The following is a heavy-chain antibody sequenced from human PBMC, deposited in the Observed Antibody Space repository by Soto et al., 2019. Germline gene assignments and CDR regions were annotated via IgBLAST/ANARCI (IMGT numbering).Heavy chain of an antibody. D-gene: IGHD2-2*03. CDR1: GFTFSAYP. CDR2: ISYDGNDK. Sequence: EGSLRLSCAASGFTFSAYPMHWVRQAPGKGLEWVAVISYDGNDKYYADSVKGRFSISRDNSKNTLYLQMNSLRAEDTAVYYCTRGGYCSSSNCYRYGLDVWGQGTTVTVSS. J-gene: IGHJ6*02. V-gene: IGHV3-30-3*01. CDR3: TRGGYCSSSNCYRYGLDV.